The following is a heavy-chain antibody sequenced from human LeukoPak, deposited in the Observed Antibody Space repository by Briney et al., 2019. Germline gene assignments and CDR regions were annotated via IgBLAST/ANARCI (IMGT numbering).Heavy chain of an antibody. J-gene: IGHJ3*02. CDR2: APRDGSDE. CDR3: ATGALYAFDI. V-gene: IGHV3-30*04. Sequence: GGSLRLSCAASGFTFSRYAMHWVRQAPGKGLEWVAVAPRDGSDEDYADSVKGRFTISRDNSKNTLNLQMNSLGPEDTALYYCATGALYAFDIWGQGTMVSVSS. CDR1: GFTFSRYA.